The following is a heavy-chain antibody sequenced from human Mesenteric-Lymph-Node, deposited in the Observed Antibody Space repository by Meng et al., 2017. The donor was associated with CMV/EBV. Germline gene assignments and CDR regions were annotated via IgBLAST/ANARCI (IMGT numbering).Heavy chain of an antibody. Sequence: GGSLRLSCAASGFTFSSYEMNWVRQAPGKGPEWVSYIDSSGNDIQYADSVEGRFTVSRDNTRKSMYLQMNSLRDEDSAVYYCVRDGRAGIRGTYRRFDCWGQGTLVTVSS. J-gene: IGHJ4*02. D-gene: IGHD3-16*02. CDR2: IDSSGNDI. CDR3: VRDGRAGIRGTYRRFDC. CDR1: GFTFSSYE. V-gene: IGHV3-48*03.